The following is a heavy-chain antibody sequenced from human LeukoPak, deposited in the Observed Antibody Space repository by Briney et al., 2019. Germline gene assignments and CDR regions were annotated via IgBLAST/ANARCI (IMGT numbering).Heavy chain of an antibody. CDR2: IYSGGTT. Sequence: GGSLRLSCAASGFTVSTNCMTWVRQAPGKGPEWVSTIYSGGTTYYADSVMGRFTISRHNSRNTLYLQMNSLRAEDTAVYYCARVDTVMAYYFDLWGQGTLVIVSS. CDR1: GFTVSTNC. D-gene: IGHD5-18*01. CDR3: ARVDTVMAYYFDL. J-gene: IGHJ4*02. V-gene: IGHV3-53*04.